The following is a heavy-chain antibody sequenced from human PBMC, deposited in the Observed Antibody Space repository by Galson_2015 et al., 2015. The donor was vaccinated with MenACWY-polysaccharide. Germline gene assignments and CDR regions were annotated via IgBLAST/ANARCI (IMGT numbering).Heavy chain of an antibody. CDR3: ARDYCDRITCSGMDV. CDR1: GFTFSSYA. V-gene: IGHV3-30-3*01. CDR2: ISYDGINK. J-gene: IGHJ6*02. D-gene: IGHD2/OR15-2a*01. Sequence: SLRLSCAASGFTFSSYAIHWVRQAPGKGLEWVAVISYDGINKYYADSVKGRFTISRDNSKYTVYLQMDSLRADDTTVYYCARDYCDRITCSGMDVWGQGTTVTVS.